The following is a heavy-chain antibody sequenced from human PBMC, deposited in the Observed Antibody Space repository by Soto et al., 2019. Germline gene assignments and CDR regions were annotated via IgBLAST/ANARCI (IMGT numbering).Heavy chain of an antibody. CDR2: IIPIFGTA. CDR1: GGTFSSYA. V-gene: IGHV1-69*12. D-gene: IGHD4-17*01. Sequence: QVQLVQSGAEVKKPGSSVKVSCKASGGTFSSYAISWVRQAPGQGLEWMGGIIPIFGTANYAQKFQGRVTINADESTSTAYMGLSSLRPEDTAVYYCASWYGDYARFDYWGQGTLVTVSS. CDR3: ASWYGDYARFDY. J-gene: IGHJ4*02.